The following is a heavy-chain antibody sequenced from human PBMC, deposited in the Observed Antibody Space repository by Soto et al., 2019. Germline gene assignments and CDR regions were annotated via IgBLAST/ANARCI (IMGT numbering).Heavy chain of an antibody. CDR1: GGSIRSTNW. CDR3: ARDLDRYCSVTSCHSMDV. D-gene: IGHD2-15*01. J-gene: IGHJ6*02. Sequence: LSLTCVVSGGSIRSTNWWAWVRQTPGKGLEWIGEVYHNGTSNYNPSLKGRATISVDRSKDQVSLRLNSVIDADTAVYYCARDLDRYCSVTSCHSMDVWGQGTPVTVSS. CDR2: VYHNGTS. V-gene: IGHV4-4*02.